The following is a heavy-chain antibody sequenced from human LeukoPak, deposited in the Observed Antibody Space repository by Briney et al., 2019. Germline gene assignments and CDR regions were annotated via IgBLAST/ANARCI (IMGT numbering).Heavy chain of an antibody. CDR3: AKVQLERRELLPNFDY. J-gene: IGHJ4*02. CDR1: GFTFSSYG. V-gene: IGHV3-30*18. CDR2: MSYDGRNT. Sequence: GGSLRLSCAASGFTFSSYGMHWVRQAPGKGLEWVAVMSYDGRNTYYADSVKGRFTISRDNSKNTLYLQMSSLRVEDTAVYYCAKVQLERRELLPNFDYRGQGTLVTVSS. D-gene: IGHD1-1*01.